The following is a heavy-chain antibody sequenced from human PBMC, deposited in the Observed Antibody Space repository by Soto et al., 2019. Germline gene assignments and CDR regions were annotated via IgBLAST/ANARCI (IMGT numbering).Heavy chain of an antibody. D-gene: IGHD4-17*01. CDR2: INFNSGGT. V-gene: IGHV1-2*04. J-gene: IGHJ6*02. Sequence: ASVKVSCKASGYIFTAYYMHWVRQAPGEGLEWMGWINFNSGGTKYAQKFQGWVTMTRDTSISTAYMELSRLRSDDTAVYYCERETGDFNNNYYFYGMDVWGQGTTVTVSS. CDR1: GYIFTAYY. CDR3: ERETGDFNNNYYFYGMDV.